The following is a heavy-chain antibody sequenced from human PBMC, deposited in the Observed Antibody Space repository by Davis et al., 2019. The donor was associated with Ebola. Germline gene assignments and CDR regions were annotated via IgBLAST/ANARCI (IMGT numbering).Heavy chain of an antibody. J-gene: IGHJ4*02. D-gene: IGHD5-24*01. CDR3: VRGSDAYKTGY. CDR2: IYHSGST. CDR1: GGSISSGGYS. Sequence: SETLSLTCAVSGGSISSGGYSWSWIRQPPGKGLEWIGYIYHSGSTYYNPSLKSRVTISVDRSKNQFSLEVRSVTAADTAFYYCVRGSDAYKTGYWGQGTLVTVSS. V-gene: IGHV4-30-2*02.